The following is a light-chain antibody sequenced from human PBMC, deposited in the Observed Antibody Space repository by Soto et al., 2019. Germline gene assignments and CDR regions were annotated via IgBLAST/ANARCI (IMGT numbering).Light chain of an antibody. J-gene: IGKJ5*01. V-gene: IGKV1-8*01. CDR1: QGISSY. CDR2: AAS. Sequence: AIRMTQSPSSFSASTGDRVTITCRASQGISSYLAWYQQKPGKAPKLLIYAASTLQSGVPSRFSGSGSGTDFTLTISCLQSVDFATYYCQQYYSYPSITFGQGTRLEIK. CDR3: QQYYSYPSIT.